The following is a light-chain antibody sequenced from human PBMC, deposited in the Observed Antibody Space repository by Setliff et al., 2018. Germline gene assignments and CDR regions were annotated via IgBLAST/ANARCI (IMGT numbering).Light chain of an antibody. CDR3: SSYTSTNTLDWV. CDR1: SSDIGGYNY. V-gene: IGLV2-14*03. CDR2: DVS. Sequence: QSALTQPASVSGSPGQSITISCTGTSSDIGGYNYVSWYQQHAGKAPKVMIYDVSNRPSGVSDRFSGSKSGNTASLTISGLQTEDEADYYCSSYTSTNTLDWVFGGGTKVTVL. J-gene: IGLJ3*02.